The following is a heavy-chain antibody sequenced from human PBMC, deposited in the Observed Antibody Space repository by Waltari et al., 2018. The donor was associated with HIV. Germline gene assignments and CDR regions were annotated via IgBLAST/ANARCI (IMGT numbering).Heavy chain of an antibody. D-gene: IGHD5-12*01. V-gene: IGHV4-61*02. CDR3: ARVSGGYERFDY. Sequence: QVQLQESGPGLVKPSQTLSLTCTVSGGSISSGSYYWSWIRQPAGKGLEWIWRIYTSGSTNYNPSLKSRVTISVDTSKNQLSLKLSSVTAADTAVYYCARVSGGYERFDYWGQGTLVTVSS. J-gene: IGHJ4*02. CDR1: GGSISSGSYY. CDR2: IYTSGST.